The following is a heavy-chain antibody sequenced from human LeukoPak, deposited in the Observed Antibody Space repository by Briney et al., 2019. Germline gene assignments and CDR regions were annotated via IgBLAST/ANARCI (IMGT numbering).Heavy chain of an antibody. Sequence: GGSLRLSCAASGFTFSSYWMSWVRQAPGKGLEWVANIKQDGSEKYYVDSVKGRFTISRDNAKNSLYLQMNSLRAEDTAVYYCARVHYYGSGSYYPSAFDIWGQGTMVTVSS. J-gene: IGHJ3*02. CDR3: ARVHYYGSGSYYPSAFDI. D-gene: IGHD3-10*01. CDR2: IKQDGSEK. V-gene: IGHV3-7*03. CDR1: GFTFSSYW.